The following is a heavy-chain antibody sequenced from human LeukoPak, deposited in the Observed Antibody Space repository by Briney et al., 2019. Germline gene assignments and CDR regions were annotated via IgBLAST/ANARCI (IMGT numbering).Heavy chain of an antibody. CDR1: GFTFSGYA. V-gene: IGHV3-23*01. D-gene: IGHD6-19*01. J-gene: IGHJ4*02. CDR2: IVGDGGST. CDR3: AKRPGVAMAGILGAFFDF. Sequence: GGSLRLSCAASGFTFSGYAMSWVRQAPGKGLEWVSGIVGDGGSTYYAESVKGRFTISRDNSKNTLYLQMNSLRAEDTAVYYCAKRPGVAMAGILGAFFDFWGQGTLVTVSS.